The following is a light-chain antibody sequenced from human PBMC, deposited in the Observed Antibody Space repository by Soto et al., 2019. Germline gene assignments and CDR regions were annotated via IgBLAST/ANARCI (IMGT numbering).Light chain of an antibody. CDR3: GLYTSAETVV. J-gene: IGLJ2*01. V-gene: IGLV2-18*01. CDR1: KEVASYNR. CDR2: DVT. Sequence: QSALTQPPSVSGSPGQSVTISCTGTKEVASYNRVSWYQQTPVTSPKLLIYDVTKRASGISDRFSGSKSGNTASLTISGLHTDDEGDYYCGLYTSAETVVLGGGTKLTVL.